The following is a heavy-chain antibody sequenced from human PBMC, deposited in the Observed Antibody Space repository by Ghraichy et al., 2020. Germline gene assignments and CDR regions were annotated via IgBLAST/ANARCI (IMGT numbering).Heavy chain of an antibody. J-gene: IGHJ4*01. Sequence: LSLTCAASGFNFTSSWMNWVRQAPGKGLEWVTGINQDGSETYHVDSVKGRLTISRDNAKNSLYLQMNSLRVEDTAVYYCSRVRAFKSFDYWGHVILVSVSP. CDR2: INQDGSET. D-gene: IGHD3-10*01. CDR1: GFNFTSSW. CDR3: SRVRAFKSFDY. V-gene: IGHV3-7*03.